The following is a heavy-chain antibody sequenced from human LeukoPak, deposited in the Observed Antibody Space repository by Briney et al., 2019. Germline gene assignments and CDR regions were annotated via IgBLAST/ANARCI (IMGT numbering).Heavy chain of an antibody. CDR2: ISSSSSYI. CDR1: GFTFSSYS. V-gene: IGHV3-21*01. Sequence: GGSLRLSCAASGFTFSSYSMNWVRQAPGKGLEWVSSISSSSSYIYYADSVKGRFTISRDNSKNTLYLQMNSLRAEDTAVYYCAKDSSGWYRESFDYWGQGTLVTVSS. D-gene: IGHD6-19*01. CDR3: AKDSSGWYRESFDY. J-gene: IGHJ4*02.